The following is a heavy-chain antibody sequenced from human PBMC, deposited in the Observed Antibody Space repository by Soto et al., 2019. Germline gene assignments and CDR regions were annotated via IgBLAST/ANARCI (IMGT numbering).Heavy chain of an antibody. J-gene: IGHJ5*02. Sequence: PSETLSLTCAVQGGSSSEKYWGWIRQPPGKGLEWIGEISHSGTTKHSPPPKSRATITIDPPKHQLTLKLTSVTAAATAVYYCATHCRSTSCSFTFDPWGPGTLVTAPQ. CDR2: ISHSGTT. CDR3: ATHCRSTSCSFTFDP. D-gene: IGHD2-2*01. CDR1: GGSSSEKY. V-gene: IGHV4-34*04.